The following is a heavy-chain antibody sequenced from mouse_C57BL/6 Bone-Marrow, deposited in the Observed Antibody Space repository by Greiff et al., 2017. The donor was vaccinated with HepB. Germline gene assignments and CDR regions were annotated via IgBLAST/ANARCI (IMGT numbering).Heavy chain of an antibody. CDR1: GYSFTGYY. CDR3: ARGAAYYFDY. CDR2: INPSTGGT. V-gene: IGHV1-42*01. J-gene: IGHJ2*01. Sequence: VQLQHSGPELVKPGASVKISCKASGYSFTGYYMNWVKQSPEKSLEWIGEINPSTGGTTYNQKFKAKATLTVDKSSSTAYMQLKSLTSEDSAVYYCARGAAYYFDYWGQGTTLTVSS.